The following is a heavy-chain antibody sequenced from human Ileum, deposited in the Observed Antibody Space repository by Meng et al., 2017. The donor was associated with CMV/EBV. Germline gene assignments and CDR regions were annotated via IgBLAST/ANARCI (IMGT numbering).Heavy chain of an antibody. CDR3: ARGRGSTSPGCYSAPGF. D-gene: IGHD2-2*01. J-gene: IGHJ4*02. V-gene: IGHV1-8*01. CDR2: MNPNSGNT. Sequence: ASVKVSCKASGYTFTSYDINWVRQATGQGLEWMGWMNPNSGNTGYAQKFQGRVTMTRNTSIHTAYMELSSLRSEDTALYYCARGRGSTSPGCYSAPGFWGQGTRVTVSS. CDR1: GYTFTSYD.